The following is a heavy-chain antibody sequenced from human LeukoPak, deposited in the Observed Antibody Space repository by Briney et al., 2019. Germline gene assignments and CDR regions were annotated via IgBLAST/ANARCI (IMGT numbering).Heavy chain of an antibody. D-gene: IGHD6-19*01. CDR3: ARETDPSSGWTFYYYYYMDV. Sequence: PGGSLRLSCAASGFTFSSYWMSWVRQAPGKGLEWVANIRQDGSEKYYVDSVKGRFTISRDNAKNSLYLQMNSLRAEDTAVYYCARETDPSSGWTFYYYYYMDVWGKGTTVTVSS. V-gene: IGHV3-7*01. CDR2: IRQDGSEK. J-gene: IGHJ6*03. CDR1: GFTFSSYW.